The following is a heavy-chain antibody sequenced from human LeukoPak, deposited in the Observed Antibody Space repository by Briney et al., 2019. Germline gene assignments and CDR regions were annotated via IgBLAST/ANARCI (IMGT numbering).Heavy chain of an antibody. V-gene: IGHV1-18*01. CDR3: ARSVELPPTPGLGY. D-gene: IGHD1-26*01. CDR2: ISAYNGNT. Sequence: ASVKVSCKASGYTFTSYGISWVRQAPGQGLEWMGWISAYNGNTNYAQKLQGRVTMTTDTSTSTAYMELRSLRSDDTAVYYCARSVELPPTPGLGYWGQGTLVTVSS. J-gene: IGHJ4*02. CDR1: GYTFTSYG.